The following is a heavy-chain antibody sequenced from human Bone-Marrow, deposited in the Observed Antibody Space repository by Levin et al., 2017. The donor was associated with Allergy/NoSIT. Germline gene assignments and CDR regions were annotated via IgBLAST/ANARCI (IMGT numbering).Heavy chain of an antibody. CDR3: ARDQGSGWYFEYFQH. V-gene: IGHV4-61*02. CDR1: GGSISSGSYY. J-gene: IGHJ1*01. Sequence: SQTLSLTCTISGGSISSGSYYWNWIRQPAGKGLEWIGRIYVSGSTDYNPSLMSRVAISIDTSKNQFSLQLSSVTAADTAMYYCARDQGSGWYFEYFQHWGQGALVTVS. D-gene: IGHD6-19*01. CDR2: IYVSGST.